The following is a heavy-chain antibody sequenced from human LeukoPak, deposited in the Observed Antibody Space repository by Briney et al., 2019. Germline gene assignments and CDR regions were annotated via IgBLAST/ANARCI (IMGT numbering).Heavy chain of an antibody. CDR1: GFTFSSYV. CDR2: ISGSGGST. D-gene: IGHD1-26*01. J-gene: IGHJ6*03. Sequence: PGGSLRLSCAASGFTFSSYVMSWVRQAPGKGLEWVSAISGSGGSTYYADSVKGRFTISRDNSKNTLYLQMNSLRAEDTAVYYCAKLTGELLNYYYYYYMDVWGKGTTVTVSS. V-gene: IGHV3-23*01. CDR3: AKLTGELLNYYYYYYMDV.